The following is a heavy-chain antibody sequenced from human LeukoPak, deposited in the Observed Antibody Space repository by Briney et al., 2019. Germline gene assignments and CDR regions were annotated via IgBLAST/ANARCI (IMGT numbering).Heavy chain of an antibody. CDR1: GGSFSGYY. V-gene: IGHV4-59*10. Sequence: SETLSLTCAVYGGSFSGYYWSWIRQPAGKGLEWIGRILTSGSTNYNPSLQSRVTMSVDTSKNQFSLKLSSVTAADTAVYYCARAYRGHQSSHWGQGTLVTVSS. J-gene: IGHJ4*02. CDR2: ILTSGST. D-gene: IGHD2-2*01. CDR3: ARAYRGHQSSH.